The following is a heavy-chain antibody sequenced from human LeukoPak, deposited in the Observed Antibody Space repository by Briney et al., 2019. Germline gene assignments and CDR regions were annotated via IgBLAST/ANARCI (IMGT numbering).Heavy chain of an antibody. CDR2: IYYSGDT. D-gene: IGHD3-10*01. Sequence: SETLSLTCTVPDGAIAGYSWSWIRQAPGKGLEWIGYIYYSGDTNYNPPLQSRVTVSVDTSKNQFSLRLTSVSAADTAVYYCVRGPYGSGISNWFDPWGQGTQVIVSS. CDR1: DGAIAGYS. J-gene: IGHJ5*02. CDR3: VRGPYGSGISNWFDP. V-gene: IGHV4-59*01.